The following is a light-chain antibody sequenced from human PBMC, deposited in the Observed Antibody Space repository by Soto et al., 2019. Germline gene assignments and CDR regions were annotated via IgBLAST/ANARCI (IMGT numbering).Light chain of an antibody. J-gene: IGKJ2*01. CDR1: QSLLHSNGYNY. Sequence: DIVMTQSPLSLPVTPGEPASISCRSSQSLLHSNGYNYLDWYLQKPGQSPQLLIYLGSSRASGVPDRFSGSGSGTDFTLKISRVEAEDVGVYYRMQALQVPMYTFGQGTKLEIK. V-gene: IGKV2-28*01. CDR2: LGS. CDR3: MQALQVPMYT.